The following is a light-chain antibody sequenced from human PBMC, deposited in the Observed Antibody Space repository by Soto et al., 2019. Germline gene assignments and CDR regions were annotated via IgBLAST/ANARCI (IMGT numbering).Light chain of an antibody. CDR1: QSVSSN. Sequence: EIVFSRSRPTLSVSNGARATLSCRARQSVSSNLAWYQQKPGQAPRLLFYGASTGATGLPARFSGSGSGTEFTLTITSLQAEACAVYYCQQYYNWPRTFGQGTRLAI. CDR2: GAS. V-gene: IGKV3-15*01. J-gene: IGKJ5*01. CDR3: QQYYNWPRT.